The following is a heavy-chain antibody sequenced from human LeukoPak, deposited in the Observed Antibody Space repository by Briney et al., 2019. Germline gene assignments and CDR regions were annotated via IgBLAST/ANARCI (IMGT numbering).Heavy chain of an antibody. J-gene: IGHJ4*02. V-gene: IGHV4-59*08. Sequence: SETLSLTCTVSGGSISSYYWSWIRQPPGKGLEWIGYIYYSGSTNYNPSLKSRVTISVDTSKNQFSLKLSSVTAADTAVYYCARVLKLWFGDYFDYWGQGTLVTVSS. CDR1: GGSISSYY. CDR2: IYYSGST. D-gene: IGHD3-10*01. CDR3: ARVLKLWFGDYFDY.